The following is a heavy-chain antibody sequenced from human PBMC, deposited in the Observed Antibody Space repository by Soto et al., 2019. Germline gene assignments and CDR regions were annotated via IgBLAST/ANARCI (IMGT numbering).Heavy chain of an antibody. J-gene: IGHJ4*02. V-gene: IGHV4-34*01. CDR3: ARGLPTYDFWSGYYTSLGHGSVFGY. Sequence: SETLSLTCAVYGGSFSGYYWSWIRQPPGKGLEWIGEINHSGSTNYSPSLKSRVTISVDTSKNQFSLKLSSVTAADTAVYYCARGLPTYDFWSGYYTSLGHGSVFGYCGQGTLVTVSS. CDR2: INHSGST. CDR1: GGSFSGYY. D-gene: IGHD3-3*01.